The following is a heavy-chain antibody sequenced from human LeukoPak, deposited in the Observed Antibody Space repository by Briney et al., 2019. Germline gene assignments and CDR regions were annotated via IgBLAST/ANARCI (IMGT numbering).Heavy chain of an antibody. CDR2: IWYDGSNK. CDR3: ARASYSSSWYYFDY. J-gene: IGHJ4*02. D-gene: IGHD6-13*01. V-gene: IGHV3-33*08. Sequence: GRSLRLSCAASGFTFSSYGMHWVRQAPGKGLEWVAVIWYDGSNKYYADSVKGRFTISRDNSKNTLYLQMNSLRAEDTAVYYCARASYSSSWYYFDYWGQETLVTVSS. CDR1: GFTFSSYG.